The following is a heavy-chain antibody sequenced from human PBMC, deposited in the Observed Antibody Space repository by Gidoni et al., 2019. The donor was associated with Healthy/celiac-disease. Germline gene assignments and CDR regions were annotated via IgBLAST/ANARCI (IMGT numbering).Heavy chain of an antibody. Sequence: QITLKESGPTLVKPTQTLTLTCTFSGFSLSTSGVGVGWIRQPPGKALEWLALIYWDDDKRYSPSLKSRLTITKDTSKNQVVLTMTNMDPVDTATYYCAHTRYYYDTPGMYGGPFFDYWGQGTLVTVSS. CDR1: GFSLSTSGVG. V-gene: IGHV2-5*02. J-gene: IGHJ4*02. CDR2: IYWDDDK. D-gene: IGHD3-22*01. CDR3: AHTRYYYDTPGMYGGPFFDY.